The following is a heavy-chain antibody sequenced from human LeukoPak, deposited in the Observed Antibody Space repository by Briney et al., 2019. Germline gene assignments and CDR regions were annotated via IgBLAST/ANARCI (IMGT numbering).Heavy chain of an antibody. V-gene: IGHV4-4*02. D-gene: IGHD1-14*01. CDR2: IYHSGSP. J-gene: IGHJ5*02. CDR3: PRVVYTRSGYDR. Sequence: SETLSLTCAVSGGSISSNNWWGWVRQPPGKGLEWIGEIYHSGSPNYNPSLKSRVTISVDKSRNHFSLNLSSVTAADTAVYYWPRVVYTRSGYDRWGKEPLVTASS. CDR1: GGSISSNNW.